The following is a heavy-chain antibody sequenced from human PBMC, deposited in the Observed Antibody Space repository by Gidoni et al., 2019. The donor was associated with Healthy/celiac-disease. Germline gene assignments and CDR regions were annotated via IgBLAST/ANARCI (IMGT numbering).Heavy chain of an antibody. CDR2: IRSKAYGGTT. Sequence: GLVQPGRSLRLSCTASGFTFGDYAMSWFRQAPGKGLEWVGFIRSKAYGGTTEYAASVKGRFTISRDDSKSIAYLQMNSLKTEDTAVYYCTRDELYGDLYYFDYWGQGTLVTVSS. J-gene: IGHJ4*02. V-gene: IGHV3-49*03. CDR3: TRDELYGDLYYFDY. CDR1: GFTFGDYA. D-gene: IGHD4-17*01.